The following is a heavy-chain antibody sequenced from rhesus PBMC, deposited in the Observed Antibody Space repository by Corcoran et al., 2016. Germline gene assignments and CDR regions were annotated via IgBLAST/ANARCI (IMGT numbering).Heavy chain of an antibody. CDR1: GGSISSSNW. J-gene: IGHJ2*01. V-gene: IGHV4-93*02. Sequence: QVQLQESGPAVVKPSETLSLTCAVSGGSISSSNWWSWIRQSPGKGLEWIGGIYGSGGSTEYNPSLKSRVTISIDTSKYQFSLKLSSVTAEDTAVYYCARQWGIVVIIGYFDLWGPGTPITISS. D-gene: IGHD3-28*01. CDR3: ARQWGIVVIIGYFDL. CDR2: IYGSGGST.